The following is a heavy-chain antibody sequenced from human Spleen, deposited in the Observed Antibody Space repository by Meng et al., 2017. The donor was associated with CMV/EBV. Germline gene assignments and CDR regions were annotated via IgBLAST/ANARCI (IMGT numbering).Heavy chain of an antibody. Sequence: ASVKVSCKASGSTFSSNYMHWVRQAPGQGLEWLGVINPSGSSTSYAQKFQGRVTMTRDTSTSTVYMEMSSLRSEDTPVYYCAREKEDPMVRGVIVPIEYWGQGTLVTVSS. CDR3: AREKEDPMVRGVIVPIEY. CDR2: INPSGSST. CDR1: GSTFSSNY. V-gene: IGHV1-46*01. J-gene: IGHJ4*02. D-gene: IGHD3-10*01.